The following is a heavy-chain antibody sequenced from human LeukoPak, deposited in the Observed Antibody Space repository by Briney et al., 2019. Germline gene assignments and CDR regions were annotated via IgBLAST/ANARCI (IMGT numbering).Heavy chain of an antibody. D-gene: IGHD1-26*01. CDR3: ARELREHGVFDI. J-gene: IGHJ3*02. V-gene: IGHV3-53*01. CDR1: GVTVSSNY. Sequence: GGSLRLSCAASGVTVSSNYMSWVRQAPGKGVEWVSEIYSDGSTYYEASVKGRFSISRANSKNTVYLQMNSLTAEDTAVYYCARELREHGVFDIWGQGTMVTVSS. CDR2: IYSDGST.